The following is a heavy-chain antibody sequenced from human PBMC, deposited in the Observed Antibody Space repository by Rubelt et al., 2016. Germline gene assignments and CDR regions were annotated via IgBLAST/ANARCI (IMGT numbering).Heavy chain of an antibody. V-gene: IGHV1-18*01. Sequence: QVQLVQSGAEVKKPGASVKVSCKASGYTFTSYGISWVRQAPGQGLEWMGWISAYNGNTHYAQKLQGRGTSTTDTSTSTAYMGRVSLRSEDTAVYYCARDLVGVVITTHDAFDIWGQGTMVTVSS. J-gene: IGHJ3*02. CDR1: GYTFTSYG. CDR2: ISAYNGNT. D-gene: IGHD3-22*01. CDR3: ARDLVGVVITTHDAFDI.